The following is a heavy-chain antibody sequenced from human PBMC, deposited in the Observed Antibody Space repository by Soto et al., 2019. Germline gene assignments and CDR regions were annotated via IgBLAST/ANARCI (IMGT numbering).Heavy chain of an antibody. Sequence: QVQLVQSGAEVKKPGSSVKVSCKASVGTFSSYAISWVRQAPGQGLEWMGGMIPISETTNYAQKFQGRVTITADESKSTAYMELSSLRSEDTAVYYCARSQGSSTSLEIYYYYYYGMDVWGQGTTVTVSS. CDR2: MIPISETT. J-gene: IGHJ6*02. V-gene: IGHV1-69*01. CDR3: ARSQGSSTSLEIYYYYYYGMDV. CDR1: VGTFSSYA. D-gene: IGHD2-2*01.